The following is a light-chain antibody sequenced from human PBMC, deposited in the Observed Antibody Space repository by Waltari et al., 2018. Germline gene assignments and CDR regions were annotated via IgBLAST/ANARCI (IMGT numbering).Light chain of an antibody. CDR1: TSNIVSNA. Sequence: QSVLTQPPSVSEAPRQRVAISCSGSTSNIVSNAVTWYHQLPGKPPKPLIYFVDLLSSGVSDRFSGSKSGTSASLAISGLQSEDEADYYCAAWDDSLKGVVFGGGTKLTVL. J-gene: IGLJ2*01. V-gene: IGLV1-36*01. CDR2: FVD. CDR3: AAWDDSLKGVV.